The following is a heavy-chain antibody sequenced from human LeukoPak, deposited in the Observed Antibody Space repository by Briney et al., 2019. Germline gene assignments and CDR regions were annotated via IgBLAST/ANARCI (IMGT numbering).Heavy chain of an antibody. CDR3: ARGGNYYDSSGYLV. Sequence: EASVKVSCKASGYTFTSYGISWVRQAPGQGLEWMGWISAYNGNTNYAQKLQGRVTMTTDTSTSTAYMELRSLRSDDTAVYYCARGGNYYDSSGYLVWGQGTLVTVSS. D-gene: IGHD3-22*01. CDR2: ISAYNGNT. V-gene: IGHV1-18*01. CDR1: GYTFTSYG. J-gene: IGHJ4*02.